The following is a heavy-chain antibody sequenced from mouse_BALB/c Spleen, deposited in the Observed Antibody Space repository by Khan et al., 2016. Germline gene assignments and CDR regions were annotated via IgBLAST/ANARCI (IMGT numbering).Heavy chain of an antibody. V-gene: IGHV4-1*02. D-gene: IGHD1-1*01. J-gene: IGHJ3*01. CDR2: INPDSSTI. CDR3: TRAGYYGYVAY. Sequence: EVKLLESGGGLVQPGGSLKLSCAASGFDFSRYWMRWVRQAPGKGLEWIGEINPDSSTINYTPSLKDKFIISRDNDKNTLYLQMRKVRSEDTGLCDCTRAGYYGYVAYWGRGTLATVSA. CDR1: GFDFSRYW.